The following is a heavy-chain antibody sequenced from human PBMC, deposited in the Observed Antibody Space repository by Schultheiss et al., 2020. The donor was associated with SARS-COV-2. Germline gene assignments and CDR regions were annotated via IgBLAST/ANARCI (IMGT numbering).Heavy chain of an antibody. CDR2: IYTSGST. CDR1: GFTFSSYA. V-gene: IGHV4-4*07. Sequence: GSLRLSCAASGFTFSSYAMSWIRQPAGKGLEWIGRIYTSGSTNYNPSLKSRVTMSVDTSKNQFSLKLSSVTAADTAVYYCARGGSLDYWGQGTLVTVSS. J-gene: IGHJ4*02. D-gene: IGHD1-26*01. CDR3: ARGGSLDY.